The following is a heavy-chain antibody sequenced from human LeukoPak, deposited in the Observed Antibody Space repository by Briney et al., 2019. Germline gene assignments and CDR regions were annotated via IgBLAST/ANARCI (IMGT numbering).Heavy chain of an antibody. V-gene: IGHV4-59*01. CDR2: IYYSGST. CDR1: GGSISSYY. J-gene: IGHJ6*02. CDR3: ARGSNYDLYYYYYGMDV. Sequence: SETLSLTCTVSGGSISSYYWSWIRQPPGKGLEWIGYIYYSGSTNYNPSLKSRVTISVDTSKNQFSLKLSPVTAADTAVYYCARGSNYDLYYYYYGMDVWGQGTTVTVSS. D-gene: IGHD4-11*01.